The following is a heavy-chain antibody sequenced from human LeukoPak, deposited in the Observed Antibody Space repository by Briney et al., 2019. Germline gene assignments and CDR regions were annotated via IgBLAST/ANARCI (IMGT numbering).Heavy chain of an antibody. CDR1: GSNFGNYY. Sequence: PGGSLRLSCAASGSNFGNYYVSWVRQAPGKGLEWVANIKHDGNWKFYADSVKGRFTVSRDNAEKSVYLHMSSLRAEDTAMYYCVRDNPRQQGFAYWGQGTLVTVSS. D-gene: IGHD6-13*01. CDR3: VRDNPRQQGFAY. V-gene: IGHV3-7*03. J-gene: IGHJ4*02. CDR2: IKHDGNWK.